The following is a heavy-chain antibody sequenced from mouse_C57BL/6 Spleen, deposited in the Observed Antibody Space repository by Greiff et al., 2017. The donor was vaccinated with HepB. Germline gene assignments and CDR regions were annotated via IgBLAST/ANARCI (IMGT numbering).Heavy chain of an antibody. CDR1: GFTFSDYY. CDR3: ARGLDYLDY. CDR2: INYDGSST. J-gene: IGHJ2*01. V-gene: IGHV5-16*01. Sequence: EVQLVESEGGLVQPGSSMKLSCTASGFTFSDYYMAWVRQVPEKGLEWVANINYDGSSTYYLDSLKSRFIISRDNAKNILYLQMSSLKSEDTATYYCARGLDYLDYWGQGTTLTVSS.